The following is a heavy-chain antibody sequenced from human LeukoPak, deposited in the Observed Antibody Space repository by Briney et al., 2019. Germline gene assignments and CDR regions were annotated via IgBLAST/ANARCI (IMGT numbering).Heavy chain of an antibody. CDR2: ISFSSSYI. CDR3: ATDLFDYMDV. Sequence: GGSLRLSCAASGFTFSSYNMNWVRQAPGKGLEWVSSISFSSSYIYYADSVKGRFTISRDNAKNSLYLQINSLRAEDTAVYYCATDLFDYMDVWGKGTTVTVSS. D-gene: IGHD2-21*01. J-gene: IGHJ6*03. CDR1: GFTFSSYN. V-gene: IGHV3-21*01.